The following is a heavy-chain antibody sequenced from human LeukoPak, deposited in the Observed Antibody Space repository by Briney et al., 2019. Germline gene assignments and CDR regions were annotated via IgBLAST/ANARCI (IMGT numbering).Heavy chain of an antibody. V-gene: IGHV3-48*02. J-gene: IGHJ2*01. Sequence: GGSLRLSCAASGFTLSTYSMNWVRQAPGRGLEWISYISGFTSTIYYADSVKGRFTISRDNGKNSLYLQMNSLRDEDTALYYCTRDAATAGTYWYFDLWGRGTLVTVSS. CDR2: ISGFTSTI. D-gene: IGHD6-13*01. CDR1: GFTLSTYS. CDR3: TRDAATAGTYWYFDL.